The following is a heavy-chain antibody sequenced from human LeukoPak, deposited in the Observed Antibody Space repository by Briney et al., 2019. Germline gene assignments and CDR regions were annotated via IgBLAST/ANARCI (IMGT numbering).Heavy chain of an antibody. D-gene: IGHD3-9*01. Sequence: ASVKVSCKASGYTFTDYYIHWVRQAPGQGLEWMGWINPNSGGTNYAQKFQGRVTMTRDTSISTAYMELSRLRSDDTAVYYCARVKTYYDILTGLRGGNWFDPWGQGTLVTVSS. CDR1: GYTFTDYY. V-gene: IGHV1-2*02. J-gene: IGHJ5*02. CDR2: INPNSGGT. CDR3: ARVKTYYDILTGLRGGNWFDP.